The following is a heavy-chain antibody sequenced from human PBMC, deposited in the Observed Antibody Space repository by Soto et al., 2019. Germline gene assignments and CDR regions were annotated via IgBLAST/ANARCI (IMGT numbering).Heavy chain of an antibody. Sequence: QVAVVQSGGGVVQPGKSLRLSCQASGFIFSDYGVHWARQTPGKGLQWLGFISNNSSHEYYADSVRGRFTISRDNSQNTVYLQLRSLRPEDTAVYYCVPNFDYWGQGTLVNVSP. J-gene: IGHJ4*02. V-gene: IGHV3-30*03. CDR3: VPNFDY. CDR1: GFIFSDYG. CDR2: ISNNSSHE.